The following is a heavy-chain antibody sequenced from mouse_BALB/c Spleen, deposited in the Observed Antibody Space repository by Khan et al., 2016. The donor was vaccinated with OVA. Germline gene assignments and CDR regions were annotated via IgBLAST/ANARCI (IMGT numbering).Heavy chain of an antibody. V-gene: IGHV1S41*01. CDR3: ARENYCGRSCYAMDY. D-gene: IGHD1-1*01. J-gene: IGHJ4*01. CDR2: IGPGSSNA. CDR1: GYTFTSYW. Sequence: DLVKPGASVKLSCKASGYTFTSYWINWIKQRPGQGLEWIGRIGPGSSNAYYNDMFKDRATLTVDTSSNTAHIQLSSLSSEDSAVYICARENYCGRSCYAMDYWGQGTSVTVSA.